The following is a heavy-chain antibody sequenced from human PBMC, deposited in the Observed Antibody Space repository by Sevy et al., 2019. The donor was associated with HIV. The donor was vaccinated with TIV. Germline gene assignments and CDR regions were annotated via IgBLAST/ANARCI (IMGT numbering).Heavy chain of an antibody. V-gene: IGHV1-18*01. Sequence: ASVKVSCKASGYTFTSYGITWVRQAPGQGLEWMGWISTYNTNYAEKLQGRVTMTEDTSTDTAYMELSRLRSEDTAVYYCATTKDYYDTSGYPFDSWGQGTLVTVSS. CDR2: ISTYNT. D-gene: IGHD3-22*01. CDR3: ATTKDYYDTSGYPFDS. CDR1: GYTFTSYG. J-gene: IGHJ4*02.